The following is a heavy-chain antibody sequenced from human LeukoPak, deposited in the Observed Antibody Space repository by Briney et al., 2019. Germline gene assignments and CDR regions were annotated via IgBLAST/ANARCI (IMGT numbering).Heavy chain of an antibody. CDR3: ARDKAKGEAAAGF. CDR1: GYTFTGYY. V-gene: IGHV1-2*06. D-gene: IGHD6-13*01. J-gene: IGHJ4*02. Sequence: ASVKVSCKXSGYTFTGYYMHWVRQAPGQGLEWMGRINPNSGGTNYAQKFQGRVTMTRDTSISTAYMELSRLRSDDTAVYYCARDKAKGEAAAGFWGQGTLVTVSS. CDR2: INPNSGGT.